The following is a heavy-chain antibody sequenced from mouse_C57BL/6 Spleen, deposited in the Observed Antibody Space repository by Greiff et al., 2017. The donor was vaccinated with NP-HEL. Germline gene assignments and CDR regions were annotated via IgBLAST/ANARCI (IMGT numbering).Heavy chain of an antibody. CDR3: AALIYYGNYGGY. V-gene: IGHV1-26*01. D-gene: IGHD2-1*01. CDR1: GYTFTDYY. Sequence: VQLQQSGPELVKPGASVKISCKASGYTFTDYYMNWVKQSHGKSLEWIGDINPNNGGTSYNQKFKGKATLTVDKSSSTAYMELRSLTSEDSAVYYCAALIYYGNYGGYWGQGTTLTVSS. CDR2: INPNNGGT. J-gene: IGHJ2*01.